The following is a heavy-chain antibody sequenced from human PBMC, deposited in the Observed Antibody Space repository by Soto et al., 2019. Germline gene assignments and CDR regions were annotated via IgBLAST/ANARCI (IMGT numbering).Heavy chain of an antibody. V-gene: IGHV1-18*04. CDR1: GYTFTSYG. Sequence: ASVKVSCKASGYTFTSYGIXWVRHAPGQGLEWMGWISAYNGNTNYAQKLQGRVTMTTDTSTSTAYMELRSLRSDDTAVYYRARGYCSSTSCFRGYSSSWYVPFDYWGKGHLATVS. D-gene: IGHD2-2*01. CDR3: ARGYCSSTSCFRGYSSSWYVPFDY. J-gene: IGHJ4*02. CDR2: ISAYNGNT.